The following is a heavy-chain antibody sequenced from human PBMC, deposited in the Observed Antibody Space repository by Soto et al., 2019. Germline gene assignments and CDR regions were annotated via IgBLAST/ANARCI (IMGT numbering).Heavy chain of an antibody. V-gene: IGHV3-23*01. J-gene: IGHJ4*02. CDR2: ISGSGGST. D-gene: IGHD3-3*01. CDR1: GFTFSSYA. Sequence: GGSLRLSCAASGFTFSSYAMSWVRQAPGKGLEWVSAISGSGGSTYYADSVKGRFTISRDNSKNTLYLQMNSLRAEDTAVYYCAKVGGHDFWSGYLNPTYYPFDYWGQGTLVTVSS. CDR3: AKVGGHDFWSGYLNPTYYPFDY.